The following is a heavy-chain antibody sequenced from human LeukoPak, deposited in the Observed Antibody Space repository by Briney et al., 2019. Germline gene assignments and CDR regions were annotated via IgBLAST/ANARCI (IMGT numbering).Heavy chain of an antibody. CDR2: ISSSSNTI. CDR1: GFTFSSYS. Sequence: PGGPLRLSCAAPGFTFSSYSMNWVRQAPGKGLERVSYISSSSNTIYYADSVKGRFTISRDNAKNSLYLQMNSLRAEDTAVYYCARAITNYGYIFDYWGQGTLVTVSS. J-gene: IGHJ4*02. CDR3: ARAITNYGYIFDY. D-gene: IGHD5-18*01. V-gene: IGHV3-48*01.